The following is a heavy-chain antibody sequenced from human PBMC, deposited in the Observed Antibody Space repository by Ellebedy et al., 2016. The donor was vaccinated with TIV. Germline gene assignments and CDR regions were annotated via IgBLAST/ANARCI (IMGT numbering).Heavy chain of an antibody. CDR3: ARDSGGTGFD. Sequence: GESLKISCAATGFTVSSNYMNWVRQAPGKGLEWVSVIYRGGTTYYADSVKGRFAISRDNVKNSLYLQMNSLRAEDTAVYYCARDSGGTGFDWGQGTLVTVSS. D-gene: IGHD1-1*01. CDR2: IYRGGTT. J-gene: IGHJ4*02. CDR1: GFTVSSNY. V-gene: IGHV3-53*01.